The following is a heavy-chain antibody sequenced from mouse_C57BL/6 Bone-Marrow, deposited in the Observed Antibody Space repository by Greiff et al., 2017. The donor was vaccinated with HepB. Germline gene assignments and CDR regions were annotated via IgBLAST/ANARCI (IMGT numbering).Heavy chain of an antibody. Sequence: QVQLQQPGAELVMPGASVKLSCKASGYTFTSYWMHWVKQRPGQGLEWIGEIDPSDSYTNYNQKFKGKSTLTVDKSSSTAYMQLSSLTSEDSAVYYCARALTTPVATEWYFDVWGTGTTVTVSS. CDR2: IDPSDSYT. D-gene: IGHD1-1*01. J-gene: IGHJ1*03. V-gene: IGHV1-69*01. CDR1: GYTFTSYW. CDR3: ARALTTPVATEWYFDV.